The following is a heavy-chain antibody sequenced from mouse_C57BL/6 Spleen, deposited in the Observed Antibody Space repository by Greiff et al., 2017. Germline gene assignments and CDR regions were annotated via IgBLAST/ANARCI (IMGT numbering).Heavy chain of an antibody. Sequence: QVQLQQPGAELVKPGASVKLSCKASGYTFTSYWMQWVKQRPGQGLEWIGEIDPSDSYTNYNQKFKGKATLTVDTSSSTAYMQLSSLTSEDSAVYDCARNPREAMDYWGQGTSVTVSS. CDR1: GYTFTSYW. J-gene: IGHJ4*01. V-gene: IGHV1-50*01. CDR2: IDPSDSYT. CDR3: ARNPREAMDY.